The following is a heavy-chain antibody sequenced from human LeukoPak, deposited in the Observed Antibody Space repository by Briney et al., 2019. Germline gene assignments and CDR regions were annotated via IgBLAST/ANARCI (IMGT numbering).Heavy chain of an antibody. V-gene: IGHV3-21*01. Sequence: GGSLRLSCAASGFTFSSYSMNWVRQAPGKGLEWVSSISSSSSYIYYADSVKGRFTISRDNAKNSLYLQMNSLRAEDTAVYYCARVRGIAVAGYGYWGQGTLVTVSS. J-gene: IGHJ4*02. D-gene: IGHD6-19*01. CDR1: GFTFSSYS. CDR3: ARVRGIAVAGYGY. CDR2: ISSSSSYI.